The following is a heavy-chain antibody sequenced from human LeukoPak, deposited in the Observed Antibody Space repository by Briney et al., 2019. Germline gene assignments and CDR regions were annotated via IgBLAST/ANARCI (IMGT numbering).Heavy chain of an antibody. J-gene: IGHJ4*02. CDR2: INPNSGGT. D-gene: IGHD5-24*01. Sequence: EASVKVSCKTSGYTFTGYYMHWVRQAPGQGLEWMGWINPNSGGTNSTQKFQGRLTMTRDTSISTAYMELSSLKSDDTAVYYCARVLPDGYFPFDSWGQGTLVTVSS. CDR3: ARVLPDGYFPFDS. V-gene: IGHV1-2*02. CDR1: GYTFTGYY.